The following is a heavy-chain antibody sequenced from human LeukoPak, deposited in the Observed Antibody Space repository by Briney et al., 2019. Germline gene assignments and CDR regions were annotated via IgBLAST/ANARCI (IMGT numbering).Heavy chain of an antibody. CDR2: IIPIFGTA. V-gene: IGHV1-69*13. D-gene: IGHD1-26*01. Sequence: SVKVSCKASGGTFSSYAISWVRQAPGQGLEWMGGIIPIFGTANYAQKFQGRVTITADESTSTAYMELSSLRSEDTAVYYRARDLSGSYWYFDYWGQGTLVTVSS. CDR3: ARDLSGSYWYFDY. J-gene: IGHJ4*02. CDR1: GGTFSSYA.